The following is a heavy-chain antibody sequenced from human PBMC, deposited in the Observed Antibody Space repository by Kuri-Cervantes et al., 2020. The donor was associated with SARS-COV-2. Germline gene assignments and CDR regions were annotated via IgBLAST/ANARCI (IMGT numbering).Heavy chain of an antibody. V-gene: IGHV4-39*07. CDR2: IYYSGIT. J-gene: IGHJ6*04. CDR3: SRVDV. CDR1: GGSISSSSYY. Sequence: ESLKISCTVSGGSISSSSYYWGWIRQPPGKGLEWIGSIYYSGITYYNPSLKGRVTISVDTSKNQFSLKLSSVTAADTAVYYCSRVDVWGKGTTVTVSS.